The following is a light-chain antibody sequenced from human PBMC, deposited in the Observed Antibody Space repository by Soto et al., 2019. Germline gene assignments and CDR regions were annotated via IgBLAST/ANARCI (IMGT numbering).Light chain of an antibody. CDR1: ENVRTF. Sequence: DIRLTQSPSSLSASVGDRITITCRVSENVRTFLNWYQYKPGRAPRLLIYGISNLQTGVPSRFSGSGSGTEFALTITSLQPEDFAFYYCQQSFRTAPLTFGGGTRVDI. CDR3: QQSFRTAPLT. V-gene: IGKV1-39*01. J-gene: IGKJ4*01. CDR2: GIS.